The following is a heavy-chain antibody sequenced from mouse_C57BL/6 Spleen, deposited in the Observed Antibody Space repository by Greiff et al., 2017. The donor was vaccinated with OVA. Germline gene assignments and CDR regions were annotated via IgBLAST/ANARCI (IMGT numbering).Heavy chain of an antibody. CDR3: ARKESSGYGY. D-gene: IGHD3-2*02. CDR2: ISYDGSN. V-gene: IGHV3-6*01. CDR1: GYSITSGYY. Sequence: EVKLMESGPGLVKPSQSLSLTCSVTGYSITSGYYWNWIRQFPGNKLEWMGYISYDGSNNYNPSPKNRISITRDTSKNQFFLKLNSVTTEDTATYYCARKESSGYGYWGQGTTLTVSS. J-gene: IGHJ2*01.